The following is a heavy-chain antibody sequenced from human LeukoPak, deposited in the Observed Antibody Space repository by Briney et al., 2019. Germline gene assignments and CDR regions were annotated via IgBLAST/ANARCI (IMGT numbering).Heavy chain of an antibody. D-gene: IGHD6-19*01. CDR3: ARDWAPIAVAGNRIDY. V-gene: IGHV4-39*02. J-gene: IGHJ4*02. CDR2: IYYSGST. Sequence: SETLSLTCAVSGGSISSSSYYWGWIRQPPGKGLEWIGSIYYSGSTYYNPSLKSRVTISVDTSKNQFSLKLSSVTAADTAVYYCARDWAPIAVAGNRIDYWGQGTLVTVSS. CDR1: GGSISSSSYY.